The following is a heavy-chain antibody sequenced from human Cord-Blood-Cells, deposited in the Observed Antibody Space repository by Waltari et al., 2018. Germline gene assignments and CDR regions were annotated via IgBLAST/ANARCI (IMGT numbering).Heavy chain of an antibody. D-gene: IGHD4-4*01. J-gene: IGHJ4*02. CDR1: GGSFSGYY. CDR3: ARAGYRDYSKIFDY. V-gene: IGHV4-34*01. Sequence: QVQLQQWGAGLLKPSETLSLTCAVYGGSFSGYYWSWIRQPPGKGLEWIGEINHSGSTTHNPSLKSRVTISVDTSKNQFSLKLSSVTAADTAVYYCARAGYRDYSKIFDYWGQGTLVTVSS. CDR2: INHSGST.